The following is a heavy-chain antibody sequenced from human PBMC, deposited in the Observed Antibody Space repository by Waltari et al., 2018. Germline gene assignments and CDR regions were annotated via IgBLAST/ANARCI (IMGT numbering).Heavy chain of an antibody. CDR2: IKSDGGAT. Sequence: EVQLVESGGGLVHPGGSLRLSCEASGFTFSTFWVHWVRQVPGKGLVWVLRIKSDGGATSYADSVKGRFTISRDNAKNTVYLQMNSLRVEDTAVYHCASDVHSGRYGWFDPWGQGTLVTVSS. CDR1: GFTFSTFW. V-gene: IGHV3-74*01. CDR3: ASDVHSGRYGWFDP. J-gene: IGHJ5*02. D-gene: IGHD1-26*01.